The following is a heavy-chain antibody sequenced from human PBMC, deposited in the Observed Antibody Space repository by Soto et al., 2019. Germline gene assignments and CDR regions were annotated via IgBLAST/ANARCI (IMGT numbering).Heavy chain of an antibody. CDR3: ARAPAIAARDNWFDP. V-gene: IGHV1-69*12. CDR2: IIPIFGTA. Sequence: QVQLVQSGAEVKKPGSSVKVCCKASGGTFSSYAISWVRQAPGQGLEWMGGIIPIFGTANYAQKFQGRVTITADESTSTAYMELSSLRSEDTAVYYCARAPAIAARDNWFDPWGQGTLVTVSS. CDR1: GGTFSSYA. D-gene: IGHD6-13*01. J-gene: IGHJ5*02.